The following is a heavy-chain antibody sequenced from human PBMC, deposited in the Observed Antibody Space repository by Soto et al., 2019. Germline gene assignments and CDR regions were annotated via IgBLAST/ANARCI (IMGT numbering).Heavy chain of an antibody. J-gene: IGHJ6*02. CDR3: AKDRGYYYDSSDGMDA. CDR1: GFTFSSYA. D-gene: IGHD3-22*01. V-gene: IGHV3-23*01. CDR2: ISGSGGST. Sequence: GGSLRLSCAASGFTFSSYAMSWVRQAPGKGLEWVSAISGSGGSTYYADSVKGRFTISRDNSKNTLYLQMNSLRAEDTAVYYCAKDRGYYYDSSDGMDARGQGTTVTVS.